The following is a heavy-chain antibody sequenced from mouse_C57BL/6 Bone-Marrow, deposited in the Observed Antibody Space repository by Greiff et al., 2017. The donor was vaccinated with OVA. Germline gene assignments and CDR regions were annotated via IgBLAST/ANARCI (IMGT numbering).Heavy chain of an antibody. Sequence: VHVKQSGPVLVKPGPSVKISCKASGFTFTDYYMHWVKQSHGKSLEWIGLVYPYNGGTSYNQKFKGKATLTVDTSSSTAYMELNSLTSEDSAVYYCARWGYSNSYYFDYWGQGTTLTVSS. CDR1: GFTFTDYY. V-gene: IGHV1-36*01. D-gene: IGHD2-5*01. CDR3: ARWGYSNSYYFDY. CDR2: VYPYNGGT. J-gene: IGHJ2*01.